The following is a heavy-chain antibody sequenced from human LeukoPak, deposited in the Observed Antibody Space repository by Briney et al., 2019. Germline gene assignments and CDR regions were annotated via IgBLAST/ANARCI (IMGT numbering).Heavy chain of an antibody. CDR3: GRSMYYYDSSGYYSDY. CDR1: GGSFSGYY. D-gene: IGHD3-22*01. CDR2: IYNNGDT. J-gene: IGHJ4*02. V-gene: IGHV4-34*01. Sequence: SETLSLTCAVYGGSFSGYYWSWIRQPPGKGLEWIGSIYNNGDTYDNPSLKSRVTISVDTSKNQFSLKLSSVTAADTAVYYCGRSMYYYDSSGYYSDYWGQGTLVTVSS.